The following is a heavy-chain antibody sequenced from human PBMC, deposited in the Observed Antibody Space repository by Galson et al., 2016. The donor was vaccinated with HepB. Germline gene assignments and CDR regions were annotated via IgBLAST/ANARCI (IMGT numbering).Heavy chain of an antibody. Sequence: SVKVSCKASGGSFGGYAINWVRQAPGQGLEWMGGIIPTFATPTYAQKFQGRVSITADESTRTAYMELSSLTSEDTAIYYCARAQDVDLTRTDYWGQGALVTVSS. CDR3: ARAQDVDLTRTDY. J-gene: IGHJ4*02. CDR2: IIPTFATP. V-gene: IGHV1-69*13. D-gene: IGHD5-12*01. CDR1: GGSFGGYA.